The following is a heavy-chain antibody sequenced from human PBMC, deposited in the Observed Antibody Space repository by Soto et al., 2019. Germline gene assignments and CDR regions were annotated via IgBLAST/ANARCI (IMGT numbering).Heavy chain of an antibody. CDR3: AKASCSGGSCYSLNYYYYHMDV. V-gene: IGHV3-23*01. CDR1: GFTFSSYA. J-gene: IGHJ6*03. CDR2: ISGSGGST. Sequence: GGSLRLSCAASGFTFSSYAMSWVRQAPGKGLEWVSAISGSGGSTYYADSVKGRFTISRDNSKNTLYLQMNSLRAEDTAVYYCAKASCSGGSCYSLNYYYYHMDVWGKGTTVTVSS. D-gene: IGHD2-15*01.